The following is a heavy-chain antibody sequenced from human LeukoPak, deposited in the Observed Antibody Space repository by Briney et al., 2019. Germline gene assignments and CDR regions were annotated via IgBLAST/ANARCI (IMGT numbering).Heavy chain of an antibody. CDR3: ARGLTYGPYINFDY. Sequence: RTGGSLRLSCAASGFIFSDFGIPWVRQTPDKGLEWVALIRYDESNTYYGDSVKGRFTISRDTSRNTVYLQMNSLRGEDTAVYYCARGLTYGPYINFDYWGQGTLVTVSS. CDR2: IRYDESNT. J-gene: IGHJ4*02. D-gene: IGHD4-17*01. CDR1: GFIFSDFG. V-gene: IGHV3-30*02.